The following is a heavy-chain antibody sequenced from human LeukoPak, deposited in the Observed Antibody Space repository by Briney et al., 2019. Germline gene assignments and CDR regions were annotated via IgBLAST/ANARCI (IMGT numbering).Heavy chain of an antibody. Sequence: SETLSLTCTVSGGSISSSTYYWNWIRQPPGKGLEWIGYIYYSGSTNYNPSLKSRLTISVDTSNNQFSLKLSSVTAADTAVYYCASTSGYCSGGNCYSAFDYWGQGTLVTVSS. V-gene: IGHV4-61*01. CDR1: GGSISSSTYY. D-gene: IGHD2-15*01. J-gene: IGHJ4*02. CDR2: IYYSGST. CDR3: ASTSGYCSGGNCYSAFDY.